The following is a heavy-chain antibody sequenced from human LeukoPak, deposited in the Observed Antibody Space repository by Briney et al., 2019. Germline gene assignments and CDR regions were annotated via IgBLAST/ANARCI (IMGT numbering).Heavy chain of an antibody. V-gene: IGHV1-69*02. CDR3: ASFRTGTTYWKFDY. D-gene: IGHD1-1*01. J-gene: IGHJ4*02. CDR1: GGAFSSYT. Sequence: SVKVSCKASGGAFSSYTISWVRQAPGQGLEWMGRIIPILGIANYAQKFQGRVTITADKSTSTAYMELSSLRSEDTAVYYCASFRTGTTYWKFDYWGQGTLVTVSS. CDR2: IIPILGIA.